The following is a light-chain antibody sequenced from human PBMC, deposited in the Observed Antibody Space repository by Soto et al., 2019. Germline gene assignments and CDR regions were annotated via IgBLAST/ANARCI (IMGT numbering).Light chain of an antibody. CDR2: EVS. J-gene: IGLJ3*02. CDR3: RSYAGSTNWV. Sequence: QSALTQPPSASGSPGQSVAISCTGSSSDVGDYNYVSWYHQHPGKAPKLMIYEVSKRPSGVPDRFSGSKSGNTASLTVSGLQAEDEADYYCRSYAGSTNWVFGGGTKVTVL. CDR1: SSDVGDYNY. V-gene: IGLV2-8*01.